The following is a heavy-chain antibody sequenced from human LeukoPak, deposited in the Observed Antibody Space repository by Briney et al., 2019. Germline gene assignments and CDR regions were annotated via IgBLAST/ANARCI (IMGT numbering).Heavy chain of an antibody. CDR3: ARVGATIDTDGYNYGISRF. V-gene: IGHV1-18*01. J-gene: IGHJ4*02. Sequence: ASVKVSCKASGGTFSSYAISWVRQAPGQGLEWMGWISAYNGNTNYAQKLQGRVTMTTDTSTSTAYMELRSLRSDDTAVYYCARVGATIDTDGYNYGISRFWGQGTLVTVSS. D-gene: IGHD5-24*01. CDR2: ISAYNGNT. CDR1: GGTFSSYA.